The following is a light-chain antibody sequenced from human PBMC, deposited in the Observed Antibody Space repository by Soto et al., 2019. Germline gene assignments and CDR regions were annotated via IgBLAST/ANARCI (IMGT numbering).Light chain of an antibody. CDR1: QAISTY. CDR3: QQSHTTPTT. Sequence: IPITQSPSSLSASVGYLVTITWRTGQAISTYLNWYQHKPGTAPRLLVYGASRLQSGVPSRFSGSGSGTHFTLTISALQPEDFATYYCQQSHTTPTTLGQGTRLEI. CDR2: GAS. V-gene: IGKV1-39*01. J-gene: IGKJ5*01.